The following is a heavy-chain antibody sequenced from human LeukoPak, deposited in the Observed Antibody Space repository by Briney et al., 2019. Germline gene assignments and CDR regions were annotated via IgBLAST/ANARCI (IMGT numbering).Heavy chain of an antibody. Sequence: GGSLRLSCAASGFTFSSYWMHWVRQAPGKGLVWVSRINSDGSSTYYADSVKGRFSISRDNAKNTLYLQMNSLRAEDTAVYYCTRGYGDWFDPWGQGTLVTISS. CDR3: TRGYGDWFDP. V-gene: IGHV3-74*01. J-gene: IGHJ5*02. D-gene: IGHD4-17*01. CDR1: GFTFSSYW. CDR2: INSDGSST.